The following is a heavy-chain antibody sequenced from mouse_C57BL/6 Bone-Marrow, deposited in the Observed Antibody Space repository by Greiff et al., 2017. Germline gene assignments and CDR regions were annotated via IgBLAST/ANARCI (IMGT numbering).Heavy chain of an antibody. Sequence: QVQLKQPGAELVKPGASVKMSCKASGYTFTSYWITWVKQRPGQGLEWIGDIYPGSGSTNYNEKFKSKATLTVDKSSSTAYMQLSSLTSEDSAVYYCARMELYSNYVDYWGQGTTLTVSS. J-gene: IGHJ2*01. CDR1: GYTFTSYW. V-gene: IGHV1-55*01. CDR2: IYPGSGST. CDR3: ARMELYSNYVDY. D-gene: IGHD2-5*01.